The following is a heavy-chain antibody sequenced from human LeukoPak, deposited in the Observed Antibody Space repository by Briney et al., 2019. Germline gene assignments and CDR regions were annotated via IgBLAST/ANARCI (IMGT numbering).Heavy chain of an antibody. CDR2: ITGGGSGI. CDR3: AKWGDYDVLTGYYVSDY. J-gene: IGHJ4*02. D-gene: IGHD3-9*01. V-gene: IGHV3-23*01. CDR1: GFNFSNYA. Sequence: GASLRLSCAASGFNFSNYAMSWVRQAPGKGLEWVSAITGGGSGIYYADSMKSRFTISRDNSKNTLYLQINSLRAEDTAVYYCAKWGDYDVLTGYYVSDYWGQGTLVTVSS.